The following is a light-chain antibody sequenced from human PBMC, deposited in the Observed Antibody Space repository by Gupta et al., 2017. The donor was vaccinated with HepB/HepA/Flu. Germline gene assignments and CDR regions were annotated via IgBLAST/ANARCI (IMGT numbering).Light chain of an antibody. J-gene: IGLJ3*02. CDR1: SSDVDGYNY. V-gene: IGLV2-14*01. CDR3: SSYTSSSKV. CDR2: DVS. Sequence: QSALTQPASVSGSPGQSITISCTGTSSDVDGYNYVSWYQQHPGKAPKLMIYDVSNRPSGVSNRFSGSKSGNTASLTISGLQAEDEADYYCSSYTSSSKVFGGGTKLTVL.